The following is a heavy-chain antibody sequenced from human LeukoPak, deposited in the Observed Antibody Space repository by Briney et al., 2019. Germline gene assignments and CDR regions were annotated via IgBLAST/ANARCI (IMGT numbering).Heavy chain of an antibody. CDR3: ARGIAVAGTGYFDY. J-gene: IGHJ4*02. V-gene: IGHV1-18*01. Sequence: ASVKVSCKASGYTFTSYGISWVRRAPGQGLEWMGWISAYNGNTNYAQKLQGRVTMTTDTSTSTAYMELRSLRSDDTAVYYCARGIAVAGTGYFDYWGQGTLVTVSS. D-gene: IGHD6-19*01. CDR1: GYTFTSYG. CDR2: ISAYNGNT.